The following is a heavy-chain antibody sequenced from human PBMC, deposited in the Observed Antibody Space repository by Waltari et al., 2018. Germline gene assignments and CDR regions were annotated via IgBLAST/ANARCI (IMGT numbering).Heavy chain of an antibody. CDR2: IYHSGST. J-gene: IGHJ4*02. CDR3: ARRQEAGLRYYFDY. V-gene: IGHV4-38-2*01. D-gene: IGHD4-17*01. Sequence: PGLVKPSETLSLTCAVSGYSISSGYYWGWIRQPPGKGLEWIGSIYHSGSTYYNPSLKSRVTISVDTSKNQFSLKLSSVTAADTAVYYCARRQEAGLRYYFDYWGQGTLVTVSS. CDR1: GYSISSGYY.